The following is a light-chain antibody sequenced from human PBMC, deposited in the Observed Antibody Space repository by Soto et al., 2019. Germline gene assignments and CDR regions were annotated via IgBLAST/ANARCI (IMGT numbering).Light chain of an antibody. CDR2: GAS. CDR1: QSISNS. CDR3: QQSYSTPYT. Sequence: DIQMTQSPSSLSASVGDRVTITCRASQSISNSLNWYQQRPAKAPNVLIYGASSLQSGVPSRFGGSGSATDFTLTISSLQPEDFATYYCQQSYSTPYTFGLGTKLDIK. V-gene: IGKV1-39*01. J-gene: IGKJ2*01.